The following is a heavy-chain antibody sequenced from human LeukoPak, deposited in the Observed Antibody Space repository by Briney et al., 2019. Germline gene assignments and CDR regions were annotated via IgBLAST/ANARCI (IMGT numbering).Heavy chain of an antibody. CDR2: IIPIFGTA. Sequence: SVKVSCKASGGTFSSYGISWVRQAPGQGLEWMGGIIPIFGTANYAQRFQGRVTITADESTSTAYMELSSLRSEDTAVYYCARARGYCSGGNCYSPFGYWGQGTLVTVSS. J-gene: IGHJ4*02. CDR3: ARARGYCSGGNCYSPFGY. D-gene: IGHD2-15*01. CDR1: GGTFSSYG. V-gene: IGHV1-69*13.